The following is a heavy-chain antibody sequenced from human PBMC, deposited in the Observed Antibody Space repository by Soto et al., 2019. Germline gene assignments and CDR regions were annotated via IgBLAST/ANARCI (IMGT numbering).Heavy chain of an antibody. CDR3: ARGYCSGGSCYQNYYYYYYMDV. CDR2: ISSSSSTI. D-gene: IGHD2-15*01. Sequence: GGSLRLSCAASGFTFSSYSMNWVRQAPGKGLEWVSYISSSSSTIYYADSVKGRFTISRDNAKNSLYLQMNSLRAEDTAVYYCARGYCSGGSCYQNYYYYYYMDVWGKGTTVTVSS. V-gene: IGHV3-48*01. J-gene: IGHJ6*03. CDR1: GFTFSSYS.